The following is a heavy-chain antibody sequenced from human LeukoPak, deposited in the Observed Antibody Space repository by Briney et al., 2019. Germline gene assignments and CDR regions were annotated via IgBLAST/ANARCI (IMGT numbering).Heavy chain of an antibody. CDR3: ARGGDSSGYYYY. D-gene: IGHD3-22*01. J-gene: IGHJ4*02. V-gene: IGHV3-33*01. Sequence: PGGSLRLSCAASGFTFSSYGMHWVRQAPGKGLEWVAVIWYDGSNKYYADSVKGRFTISRDNSKNTLYLQMNSLRAEDTAVYHCARGGDSSGYYYYWVQGTLVTVSS. CDR1: GFTFSSYG. CDR2: IWYDGSNK.